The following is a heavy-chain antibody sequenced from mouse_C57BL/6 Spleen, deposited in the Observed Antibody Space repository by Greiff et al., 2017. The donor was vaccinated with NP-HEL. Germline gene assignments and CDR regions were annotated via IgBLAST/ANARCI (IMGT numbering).Heavy chain of an antibody. D-gene: IGHD1-1*01. CDR1: GYTFTSYW. J-gene: IGHJ2*01. V-gene: IGHV1-53*01. Sequence: VKLQQSGTELVKPGASVKLSCKASGYTFTSYWMHWVKQRPGQGLEWIGNINPSNGGTNYNEKFKGKATLTADKSSSTAYMELRSLTSEDSAVYFCARNYGSSYFDYWGQGTTLTVSS. CDR2: INPSNGGT. CDR3: ARNYGSSYFDY.